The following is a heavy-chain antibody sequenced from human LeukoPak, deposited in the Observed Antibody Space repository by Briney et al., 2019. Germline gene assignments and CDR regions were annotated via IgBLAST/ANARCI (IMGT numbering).Heavy chain of an antibody. CDR2: IRSDDNGATT. CDR1: GFNFGDYA. J-gene: IGHJ4*02. CDR3: SRGRVTTGY. V-gene: IGHV3-49*03. Sequence: AGGSLRLYCAASGFNFGDYALSWFRQAPGKGLEWIGFIRSDDNGATTQYAASVKGRFVISKDDSKTIGYLQMNSLRSEDTAVYFCSRGRVTTGYWGQGTLVTVSS. D-gene: IGHD2-21*02.